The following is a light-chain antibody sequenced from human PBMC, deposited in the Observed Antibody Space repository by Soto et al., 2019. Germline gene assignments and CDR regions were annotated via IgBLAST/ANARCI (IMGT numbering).Light chain of an antibody. CDR2: AAS. CDR3: QQYNSHWT. V-gene: IGKV1-39*01. J-gene: IGKJ1*01. CDR1: QSISNH. Sequence: DIQMTQSPSSLSASVRDRITITCRASQSISNHLNWYQQKPGKGPNLLIYAASSLQRGVPSRFSGSGSGRDFVLTISSLQPEDSATYYCQQYNSHWTFGQGTKVDIK.